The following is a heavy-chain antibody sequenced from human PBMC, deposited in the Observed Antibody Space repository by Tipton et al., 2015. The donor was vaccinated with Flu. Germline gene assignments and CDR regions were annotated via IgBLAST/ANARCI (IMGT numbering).Heavy chain of an antibody. CDR1: GYSISSGYY. Sequence: LRLSCTVSGYSISSGYYWGWIRQPPGKGLEWIGGIYHSGSTYYNPSLKSRVTISVDTSKNQFSLRLSSVTAADTAVYYCARGPEQWLVNPHYFDCWSHGALVTVSA. D-gene: IGHD6-19*01. CDR3: ARGPEQWLVNPHYFDC. CDR2: IYHSGST. V-gene: IGHV4-38-2*02. J-gene: IGHJ4*01.